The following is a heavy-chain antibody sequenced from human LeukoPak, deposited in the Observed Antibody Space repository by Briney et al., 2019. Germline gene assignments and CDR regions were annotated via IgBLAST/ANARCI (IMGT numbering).Heavy chain of an antibody. D-gene: IGHD6-13*01. J-gene: IGHJ4*02. CDR1: VFTFSSYT. Sequence: GGSLRLSCAASVFTFSSYTMSRVRQAPGKGLEWVSGISGSGAYTYHADSVKGRFTISRDNSKNTLYLQMNSLRVEDTAVYYCAKHFTTAAAGDYWGQGNLVTVSP. CDR2: ISGSGAYT. V-gene: IGHV3-23*01. CDR3: AKHFTTAAAGDY.